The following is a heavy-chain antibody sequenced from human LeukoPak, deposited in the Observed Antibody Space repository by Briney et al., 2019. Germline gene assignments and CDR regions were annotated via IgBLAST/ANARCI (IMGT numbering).Heavy chain of an antibody. CDR3: ARGGGYGDYGYVDN. CDR2: IYYSGST. D-gene: IGHD5-12*01. CDR1: GGSISSSSYY. J-gene: IGHJ4*02. Sequence: PSETLSLTCTVSGGSISSSSYYWGWIRQPPGKGLEWIGSIYYSGSTYYNPSLKSRVTISVDTSKNQFSLKLSSVTAADTAVYYCARGGGYGDYGYVDNWGQGTLVTVSS. V-gene: IGHV4-39*07.